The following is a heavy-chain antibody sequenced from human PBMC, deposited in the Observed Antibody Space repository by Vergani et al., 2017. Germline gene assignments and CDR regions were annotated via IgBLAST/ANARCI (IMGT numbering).Heavy chain of an antibody. CDR2: MNSDSGIT. V-gene: IGHV1-8*01. CDR1: GYTFTSSD. CDR3: ARGASYFDSGGYADT. Sequence: QVPLVQSGAAVKKPGASVKVSCKASGYTFTSSDINWVRQATGQGLEWMGWMNSDSGITGYAQKFQGRVTFTWNTPISTAYMELSSLRSQDTAVYFCARGASYFDSGGYADTWGQGTLVTVS. D-gene: IGHD3-22*01. J-gene: IGHJ5*02.